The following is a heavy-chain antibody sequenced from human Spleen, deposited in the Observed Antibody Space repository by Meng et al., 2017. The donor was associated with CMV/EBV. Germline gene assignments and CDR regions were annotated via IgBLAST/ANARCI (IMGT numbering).Heavy chain of an antibody. CDR1: GTSFSDYS. J-gene: IGHJ5*02. D-gene: IGHD1-26*01. CDR2: INHSGST. Sequence: GSLRLSCAVYGTSFSDYSWTWIRHSPRKGLEWIGEINHSGSTYYNPSLKSRVTISVDTSENQFSLKLSSVTAADTAVYYCARLSSGSPNPWGQGTLVTVSS. CDR3: ARLSSGSPNP. V-gene: IGHV4-34*01.